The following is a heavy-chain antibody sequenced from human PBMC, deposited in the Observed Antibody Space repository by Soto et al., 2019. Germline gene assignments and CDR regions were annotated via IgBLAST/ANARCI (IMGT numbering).Heavy chain of an antibody. CDR3: ARSAFGVGLDY. J-gene: IGHJ4*02. Sequence: SSETLSLTCAVSGGSISSGGYSWSWIRQPPGKGLEWIGYIYHSGSTYYNPSLKSRVTISVDRSKNQFSLKLSSVTAADTAVYYCARSAFGVGLDYWGQGTLVTV. CDR2: IYHSGST. D-gene: IGHD3-3*01. CDR1: GGSISSGGYS. V-gene: IGHV4-30-2*01.